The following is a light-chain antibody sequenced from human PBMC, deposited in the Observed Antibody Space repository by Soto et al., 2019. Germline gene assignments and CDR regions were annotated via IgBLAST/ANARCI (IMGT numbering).Light chain of an antibody. V-gene: IGKV3-20*01. CDR1: QSVSSNY. CDR3: QRYNNWPLT. CDR2: GAS. J-gene: IGKJ4*01. Sequence: EIVLTQSPGTLSLSPGERATLSCRASQSVSSNYLAWYQQKPGQAPRLLIYGASSRATGIPDRFSGSGSGTDFTLTIRRLEPEDFAVYYCQRYNNWPLTFGGGTKV.